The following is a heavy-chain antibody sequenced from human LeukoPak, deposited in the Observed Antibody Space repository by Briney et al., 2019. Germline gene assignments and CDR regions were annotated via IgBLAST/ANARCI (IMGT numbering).Heavy chain of an antibody. CDR3: AKYSGSYVGFDY. Sequence: GGSLRLSCAASGFTVSSNYMSWVRQAPGKGLEGVSLLYSGGTTYYADSVKGRFTISRDNAKNTLYLQVNSLRAEDTAVYYCAKYSGSYVGFDYWGQGTLVTVSS. J-gene: IGHJ4*02. D-gene: IGHD1-26*01. CDR2: LYSGGTT. CDR1: GFTVSSNY. V-gene: IGHV3-66*02.